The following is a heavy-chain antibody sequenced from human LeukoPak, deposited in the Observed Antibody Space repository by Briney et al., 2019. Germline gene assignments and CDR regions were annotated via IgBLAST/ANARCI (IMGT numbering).Heavy chain of an antibody. CDR2: ISGSGGST. Sequence: GGSLRLSCAASGFTFSSYAMSWVRQAPGKGLEWASAISGSGGSTYYADSVKGRFTISRDNSKNTLYLQMNSLRAEDTAVYYCAKGPGNYDILTGYLFDYWGQGTLVTVSS. V-gene: IGHV3-23*01. CDR1: GFTFSSYA. CDR3: AKGPGNYDILTGYLFDY. D-gene: IGHD3-9*01. J-gene: IGHJ4*02.